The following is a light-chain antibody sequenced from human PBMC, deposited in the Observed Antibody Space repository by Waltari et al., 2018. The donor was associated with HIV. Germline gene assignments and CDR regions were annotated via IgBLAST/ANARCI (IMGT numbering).Light chain of an antibody. CDR2: DVS. CDR1: SSDVGGYNY. J-gene: IGLJ2*01. V-gene: IGLV2-11*01. CDR3: QVWDSTSDHAT. Sequence: QSALTQPRSVSGSPGPSVTISCPGTSSDVGGYNYVSWYQQHPGKAPKLMIYDVSKRPSGIPERFSASNIGNTATLTISRVEAGDEADYYCQVWDSTSDHATFGGGTKLTV.